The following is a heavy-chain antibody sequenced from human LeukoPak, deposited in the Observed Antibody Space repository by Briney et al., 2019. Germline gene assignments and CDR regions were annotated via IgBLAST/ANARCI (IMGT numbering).Heavy chain of an antibody. D-gene: IGHD2-15*01. V-gene: IGHV4-39*01. CDR3: ARTGGIVVVAATVDY. CDR1: GGSISSSSYY. Sequence: TPSETLSLTCTVSGGSISSSSYYWGWIRQPPGKGLEWIGSIYYSGSTYYNPSLKSRVTISVDTSKNQFSLKLSSVTAADTAVYYCARTGGIVVVAATVDYWGQGTLVTVSS. J-gene: IGHJ4*02. CDR2: IYYSGST.